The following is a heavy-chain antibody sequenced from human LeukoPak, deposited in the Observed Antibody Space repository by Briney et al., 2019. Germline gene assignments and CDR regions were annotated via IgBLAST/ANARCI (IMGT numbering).Heavy chain of an antibody. J-gene: IGHJ6*02. CDR1: GGSISDYY. Sequence: PSETLSLTCTVSGGSISDYYWSWIRQPAGKRLEWIGRFYSSGSPNYNPSLKSRVTLSVDTSKNQFSLKLSSVTAADTAVYYCARVGGGDSTWYSSYYGIDVWGQGTTVTVSS. V-gene: IGHV4-4*07. CDR3: ARVGGGDSTWYSSYYGIDV. D-gene: IGHD6-13*01. CDR2: FYSSGSP.